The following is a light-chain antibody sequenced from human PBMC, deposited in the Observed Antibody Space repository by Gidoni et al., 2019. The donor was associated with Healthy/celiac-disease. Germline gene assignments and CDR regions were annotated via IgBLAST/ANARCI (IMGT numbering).Light chain of an antibody. Sequence: QSALTQPRSVSGSPGQSVTISCPGTSSDVGGYNYVSWYQQHPGKAPKLMIHDVSKRPSGVPDRFSGSKSGNTASLTISGLQAEDEADYYCCSYAGSYTGVFGGGTKLTVL. V-gene: IGLV2-11*01. CDR1: SSDVGGYNY. CDR2: DVS. CDR3: CSYAGSYTGV. J-gene: IGLJ2*01.